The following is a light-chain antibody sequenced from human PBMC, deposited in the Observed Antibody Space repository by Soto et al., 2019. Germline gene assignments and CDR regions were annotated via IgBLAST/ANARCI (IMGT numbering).Light chain of an antibody. CDR1: SSNIGAGYD. CDR2: GNS. CDR3: QSYDSSLSWV. J-gene: IGLJ3*02. Sequence: QLVLTQPPSVSGAPGQRVTISCTGSSSNIGAGYDVHWYQQLPGTAPKLLIYGNSNRPSGVPDRFSGSKSGTSASLAITGLKAEDEADYYCQSYDSSLSWVFGGGTQLTVL. V-gene: IGLV1-40*01.